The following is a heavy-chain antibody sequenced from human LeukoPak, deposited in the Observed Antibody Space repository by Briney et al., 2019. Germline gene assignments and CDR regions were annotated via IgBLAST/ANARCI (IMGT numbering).Heavy chain of an antibody. Sequence: SETLSLTCTVPGGSISSYYWSWIRQPAGKGLEWIGRIYTSGSTNYNPSLKSRVTMSVDTSKNQFSLKLSSVTAADTAVYYCARDEISTGSNWFDPWGQGTLVTVSS. CDR1: GGSISSYY. CDR2: IYTSGST. V-gene: IGHV4-4*07. D-gene: IGHD2-15*01. CDR3: ARDEISTGSNWFDP. J-gene: IGHJ5*02.